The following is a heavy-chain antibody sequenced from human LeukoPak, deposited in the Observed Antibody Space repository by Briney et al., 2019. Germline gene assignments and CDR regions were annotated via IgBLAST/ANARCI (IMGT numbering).Heavy chain of an antibody. D-gene: IGHD6-19*01. CDR1: GGSFSGYY. CDR3: ARLIAVAPHYYFDY. J-gene: IGHJ4*02. Sequence: SETLSLTCAVYGGSFSGYYWSWIRQPPGKGLEWIGEINHSGSTNYNPSLKSRVTMSVDTSKNQFSLKLNSVTAADTAVYYCARLIAVAPHYYFDYWGQGTLVTVSS. CDR2: INHSGST. V-gene: IGHV4-34*01.